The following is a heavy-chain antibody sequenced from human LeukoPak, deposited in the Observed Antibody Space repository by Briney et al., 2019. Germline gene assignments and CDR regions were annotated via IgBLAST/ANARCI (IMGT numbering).Heavy chain of an antibody. J-gene: IGHJ4*02. D-gene: IGHD6-19*01. CDR3: ARVVSGWYGGGSSTFDY. V-gene: IGHV1-2*02. CDR1: GYTFTGYY. Sequence: GASVKVSCKASGYTFTGYYMHWVRQAPGQGLEWMGWINPNSGGTNYAQKFQGGVTMTRDTSISTAYMELSRLRSDDTAVYYCARVVSGWYGGGSSTFDYWGQGTLVTVSS. CDR2: INPNSGGT.